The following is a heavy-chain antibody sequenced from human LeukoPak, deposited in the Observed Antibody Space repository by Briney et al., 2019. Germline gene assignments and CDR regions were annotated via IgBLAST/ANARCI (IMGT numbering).Heavy chain of an antibody. V-gene: IGHV4-34*01. J-gene: IGHJ4*02. CDR3: ARRQLGIAAAGGIDY. Sequence: PSETPSLTCAVYGGSFSGYYWSWIRQPPGKGLEWIGEINHSGSTNYNPSLKSRVTISVDTSKNQFSLKLSSVTAADTAVYYCARRQLGIAAAGGIDYWGQGTLVTVSS. D-gene: IGHD6-13*01. CDR2: INHSGST. CDR1: GGSFSGYY.